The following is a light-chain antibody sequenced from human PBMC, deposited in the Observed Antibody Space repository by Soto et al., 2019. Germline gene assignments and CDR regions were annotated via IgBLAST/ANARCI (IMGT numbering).Light chain of an antibody. Sequence: DVVMTQSPLSLPVTLGQPASISCRSSQSLVYSDGNTYLSWFLQRPGQSPRRLIYNVSNRDSRVPGRFSGSGSGTDFTLTISRVEAEDVGIYYCMQGTHWPPYTFGQGTKLEIK. CDR3: MQGTHWPPYT. J-gene: IGKJ2*01. CDR2: NVS. CDR1: QSLVYSDGNTY. V-gene: IGKV2-30*01.